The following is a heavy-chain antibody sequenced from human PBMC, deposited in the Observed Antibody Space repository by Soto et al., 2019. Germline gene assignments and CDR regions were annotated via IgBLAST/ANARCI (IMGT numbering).Heavy chain of an antibody. CDR3: ARDKYYYDSSGYYGYNWFDP. Sequence: PSETLSLTCAVSGDSISSGDYYWSWIRQPPGKGLEWIGYIYYSGSTYYNPSLKSRVTISVDTSKDQFSLKLSSVTAADTAVYYCARDKYYYDSSGYYGYNWFDPWGQGTLVTVSS. J-gene: IGHJ5*02. V-gene: IGHV4-30-4*01. CDR1: GDSISSGDYY. D-gene: IGHD3-22*01. CDR2: IYYSGST.